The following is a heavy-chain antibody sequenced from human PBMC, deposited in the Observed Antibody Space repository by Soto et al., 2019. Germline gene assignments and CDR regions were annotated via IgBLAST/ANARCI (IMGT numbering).Heavy chain of an antibody. Sequence: ASVKVSCKAPRDTFTSYYINRVRQAPGQGLEWMGVINPHGGSTAYAQKFKGRVTLTRGTSASTVYMEVSSLTSGDTAMYYCARSSGGNFGIIIEGTNWFAPWGQGTLVTVSS. CDR3: ARSSGGNFGIIIEGTNWFAP. D-gene: IGHD1-26*01. CDR1: RDTFTSYY. CDR2: INPHGGST. V-gene: IGHV1-46*01. J-gene: IGHJ5*02.